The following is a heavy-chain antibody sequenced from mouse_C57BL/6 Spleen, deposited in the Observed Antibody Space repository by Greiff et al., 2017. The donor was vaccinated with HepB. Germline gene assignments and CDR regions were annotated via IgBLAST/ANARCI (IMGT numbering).Heavy chain of an antibody. J-gene: IGHJ3*01. Sequence: QVQLQQSGAELVMPGASVKLSCKASGYTFTSYWMHWVKQRPGQGLEWIGEIDPSDSYTNYNQKFKGKSTLTVDKSSSTAYMQLSSLTSEDSAVYYCARVDSSGYGFAYWGQGTLVTVSA. CDR1: GYTFTSYW. D-gene: IGHD3-2*02. V-gene: IGHV1-69*01. CDR3: ARVDSSGYGFAY. CDR2: IDPSDSYT.